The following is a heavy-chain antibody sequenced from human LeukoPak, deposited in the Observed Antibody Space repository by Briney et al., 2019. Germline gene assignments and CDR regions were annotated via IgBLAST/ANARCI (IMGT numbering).Heavy chain of an antibody. J-gene: IGHJ3*02. CDR3: ARQSAFDI. V-gene: IGHV3-48*04. Sequence: GGSLRLSCAASGFTFSSYNMNWVRQAPGKGLEWVSYISSSSSTTYYADSVKGRFTISRDNAKNSLYLQMNSLRVEDTAVYYCARQSAFDIWGQGTMVTVSS. CDR2: ISSSSSTT. CDR1: GFTFSSYN.